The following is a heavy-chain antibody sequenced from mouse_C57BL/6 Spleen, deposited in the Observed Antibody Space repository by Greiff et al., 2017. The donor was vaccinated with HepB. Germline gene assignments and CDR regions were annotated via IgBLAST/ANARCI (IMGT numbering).Heavy chain of an antibody. CDR3: ARTLLTAKGAMDY. J-gene: IGHJ4*01. Sequence: EVQLQQSGPELVKPGASVKISCKASGYTFTDYYMNWVKQSHGKSLEWIGDINPNNGGTSYNQKFKGKATLTVDKSSSTAYMELRSLTSEDSAVFYGARTLLTAKGAMDYWGQGTSVTVSS. V-gene: IGHV1-26*01. D-gene: IGHD4-1*01. CDR1: GYTFTDYY. CDR2: INPNNGGT.